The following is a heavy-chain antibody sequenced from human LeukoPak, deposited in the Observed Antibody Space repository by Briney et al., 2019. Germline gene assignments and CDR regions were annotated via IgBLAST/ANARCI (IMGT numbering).Heavy chain of an antibody. CDR3: ARGPYSSSWAFDS. CDR2: ISSTSSYI. CDR1: GFTFSSYS. J-gene: IGHJ4*02. Sequence: GGSLRLSCAASGFTFSSYSLNWVRQAPGKGLEWVSSISSTSSYIYYADSVKGRFTISRDNAKNSLYLQMNSLRAEDTAVYYCARGPYSSSWAFDSRGQGTLLTVSS. D-gene: IGHD6-13*01. V-gene: IGHV3-21*01.